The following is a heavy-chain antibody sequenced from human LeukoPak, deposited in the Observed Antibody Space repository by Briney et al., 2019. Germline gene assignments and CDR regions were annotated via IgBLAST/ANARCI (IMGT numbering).Heavy chain of an antibody. CDR3: ARGLGSRPMV. D-gene: IGHD3-10*01. CDR1: GGSFSGYY. Sequence: KPSETLSLTCAVYGGSFSGYYWSWIRQPPGKGLEWIGEINHSGSTNYNPSLKSRVTISVDTSKNQFSLKLSSVTAADTAVYYCARGLGSRPMVWGQGTLVTVSS. V-gene: IGHV4-34*01. CDR2: INHSGST. J-gene: IGHJ4*02.